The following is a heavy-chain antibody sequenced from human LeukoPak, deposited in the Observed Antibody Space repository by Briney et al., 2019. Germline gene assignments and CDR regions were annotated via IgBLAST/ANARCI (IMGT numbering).Heavy chain of an antibody. CDR1: GGSFSGYY. D-gene: IGHD3-3*01. J-gene: IGHJ4*02. Sequence: SETLSLTCAVYGGSFSGYYWSWIRQPPGKGLEWIGEINHSGSTNYNPSLKSRVTISVDTSKNQFSLKLSSVTAADTAVYYCARTPSGYDFWSGYYDYWGQGTLVTVSS. CDR3: ARTPSGYDFWSGYYDY. CDR2: INHSGST. V-gene: IGHV4-34*01.